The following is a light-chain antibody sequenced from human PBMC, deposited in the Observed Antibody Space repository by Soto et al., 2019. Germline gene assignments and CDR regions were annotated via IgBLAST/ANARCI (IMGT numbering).Light chain of an antibody. Sequence: QSVLTQPPSAPGSPGQSVTISCTGTSSDVGAYDYVSWYQQHPGKAPKLMIYETNKRPSGVPDRFSGSKSGNTASLTVSGLQAEDEADYYCSSFAGSNNFPYVFGTGTKVTVL. CDR1: SSDVGAYDY. CDR3: SSFAGSNNFPYV. V-gene: IGLV2-8*01. J-gene: IGLJ1*01. CDR2: ETN.